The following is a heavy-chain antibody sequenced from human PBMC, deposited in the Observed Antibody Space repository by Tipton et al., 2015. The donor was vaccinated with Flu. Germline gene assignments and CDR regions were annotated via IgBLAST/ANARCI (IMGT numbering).Heavy chain of an antibody. CDR3: AGEKYYYGSQSFVA. V-gene: IGHV3-48*03. D-gene: IGHD3-10*01. Sequence: LSLTCTASGFSSYEMNWVRQAPGKGLEWVSYISSGGTTIYYADSLKGRFTISRDNAKNSLYLQMNSLRAEDTAVYYCAGEKYYYGSQSFVAWGQGTLVTVSS. J-gene: IGHJ5*02. CDR1: GFSSYE. CDR2: ISSGGTTI.